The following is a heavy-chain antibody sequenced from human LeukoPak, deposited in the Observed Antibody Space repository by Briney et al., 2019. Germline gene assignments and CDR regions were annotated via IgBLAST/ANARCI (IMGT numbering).Heavy chain of an antibody. CDR2: IIPIFGTA. Sequence: SVKVSCKASGGTFSSYAISWVRQAPGQGLEWMGGIIPIFGTANYAQKFQGRVTITADESTSTAYMELSSLRSEDTAVYYCARHKKRIFGVGPYYYYMDVWGKGTTVTVSS. D-gene: IGHD3-3*01. V-gene: IGHV1-69*13. CDR1: GGTFSSYA. CDR3: ARHKKRIFGVGPYYYYMDV. J-gene: IGHJ6*03.